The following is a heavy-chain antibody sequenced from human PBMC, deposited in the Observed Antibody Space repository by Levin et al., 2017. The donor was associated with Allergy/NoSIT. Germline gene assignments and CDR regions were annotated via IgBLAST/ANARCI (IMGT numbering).Heavy chain of an antibody. CDR2: IYYSGST. CDR3: ARDSGYNYGPFDS. V-gene: IGHV4-31*03. Sequence: SETLSLTCTVSGGSISSGDYYWSWIRQRPGKGLEWIGSIYYSGSTYYNPSLKSRVSMSQDTSKNQFSLKLSSVTAADTAVYYCARDSGYNYGPFDSWGQGTLVTVSS. CDR1: GGSISSGDYY. J-gene: IGHJ4*02. D-gene: IGHD5-18*01.